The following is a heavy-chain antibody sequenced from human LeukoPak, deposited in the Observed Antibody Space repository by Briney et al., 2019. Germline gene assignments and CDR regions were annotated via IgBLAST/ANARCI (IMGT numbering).Heavy chain of an antibody. J-gene: IGHJ4*02. D-gene: IGHD1-26*01. Sequence: GGSLRLSCAASGFTFSSYGMHWVRQAPGKGLEWVAVISYDGSNKYYADSVKGRFTISRDNSKNTLYLQMNSLRAEGTAVYYCAKDSWGGYGGSYFFDYWGQGTLVTVSS. CDR3: AKDSWGGYGGSYFFDY. CDR2: ISYDGSNK. CDR1: GFTFSSYG. V-gene: IGHV3-30*18.